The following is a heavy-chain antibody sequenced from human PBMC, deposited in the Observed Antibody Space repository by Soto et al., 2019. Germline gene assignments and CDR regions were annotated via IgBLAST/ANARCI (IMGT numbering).Heavy chain of an antibody. Sequence: QVQLQESGPGLVKPSQTLSLTCTVSGDSNTGAAYYWSWIRQHPGKGLEWIGHIHYSGTTYYNPSLKSRVSFSMDTSKKQFSLRLTSVTAADTAVYYCARDFRQDQQLPGYYYYGMYVWGQGTTVTVSS. J-gene: IGHJ6*02. CDR1: GDSNTGAAYY. CDR2: IHYSGTT. D-gene: IGHD6-13*01. CDR3: ARDFRQDQQLPGYYYYGMYV. V-gene: IGHV4-31*03.